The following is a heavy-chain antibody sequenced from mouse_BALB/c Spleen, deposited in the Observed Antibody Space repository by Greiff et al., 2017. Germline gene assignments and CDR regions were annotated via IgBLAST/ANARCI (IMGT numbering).Heavy chain of an antibody. D-gene: IGHD1-1*01. Sequence: VQLQQSGAELVRPGSSVKISCKASGYAFSSYWMNWVKQRPGQGLEWIGQIYPGDGDTNYNGKFKGKATLTADKSSSTAYMQLSSLTSEDSAVYYCARGYYGRDYYAMDYWGQGTSVTVSS. J-gene: IGHJ4*01. CDR2: IYPGDGDT. CDR1: GYAFSSYW. CDR3: ARGYYGRDYYAMDY. V-gene: IGHV1-80*01.